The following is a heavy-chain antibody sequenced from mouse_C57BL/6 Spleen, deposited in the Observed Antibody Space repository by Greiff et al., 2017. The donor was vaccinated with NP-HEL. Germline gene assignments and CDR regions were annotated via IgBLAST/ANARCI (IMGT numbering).Heavy chain of an antibody. V-gene: IGHV6-3*01. CDR1: GFTFSNYW. Sequence: EVQLQESGGGLVQPGGSMKLSCVASGFTFSNYWMNWVRQSPEKGLEWVAQIRLKSDNYATHYAESVKGRFTISRDDSKSSVYLQMNNLRAEDTGIYYCTAYYSSMDYWGQGTSVTVSS. CDR3: TAYYSSMDY. D-gene: IGHD2-12*01. CDR2: IRLKSDNYAT. J-gene: IGHJ4*01.